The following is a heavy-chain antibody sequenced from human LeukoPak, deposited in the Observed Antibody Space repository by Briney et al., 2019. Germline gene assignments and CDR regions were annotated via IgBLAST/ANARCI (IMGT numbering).Heavy chain of an antibody. J-gene: IGHJ4*02. Sequence: SETLSLTCAVYGGSFSGYYWSWIRQPPGKGLEWIGEINHNGSTNYNPSLKSRVTISVDTSKNQFSLKLSSVTAADTAVYYCARPNDSSGYQYYFDYWGQGTLVTVSS. CDR1: GGSFSGYY. CDR2: INHNGST. V-gene: IGHV4-34*01. CDR3: ARPNDSSGYQYYFDY. D-gene: IGHD3-22*01.